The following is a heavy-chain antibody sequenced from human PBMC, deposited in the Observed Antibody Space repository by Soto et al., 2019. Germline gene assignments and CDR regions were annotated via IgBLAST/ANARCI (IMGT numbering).Heavy chain of an antibody. CDR1: GDTFTSYA. D-gene: IGHD2-21*01. J-gene: IGHJ4*02. CDR3: ARDDERWSDCDLGY. V-gene: IGHV1-69*06. CDR2: VIPMSGTA. Sequence: SVKVSCKACGDTFTSYAMHWVRQAPGQRLEWMGRVIPMSGTANYAQKFQGRVTITADKSTTTAYLQMNSLRVEDTAVYYCARDDERWSDCDLGYWGQGVLVTVSS.